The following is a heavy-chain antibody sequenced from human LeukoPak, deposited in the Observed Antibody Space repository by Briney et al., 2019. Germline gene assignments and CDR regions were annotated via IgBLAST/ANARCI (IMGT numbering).Heavy chain of an antibody. Sequence: GGSLRLSCAASGFTFSDYYMSWIRQAPGKGQEWVSYISSSGSTIYYADSVKGRFTISRDNAKNSLYLQMNSLRAEDTAVYYCARDLYYYDSSGYHDAFDIWGQGTMVTVSS. J-gene: IGHJ3*02. V-gene: IGHV3-11*04. D-gene: IGHD3-22*01. CDR3: ARDLYYYDSSGYHDAFDI. CDR2: ISSSGSTI. CDR1: GFTFSDYY.